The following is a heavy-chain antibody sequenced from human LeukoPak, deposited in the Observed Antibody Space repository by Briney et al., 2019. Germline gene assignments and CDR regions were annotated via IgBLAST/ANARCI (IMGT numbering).Heavy chain of an antibody. Sequence: GGSLRLSCEASGFTFNDYGMSWVRQAPGKGLEWVSGINWNGGSTGYADSVKGRFTISRDNAKNSLYLQMNSLRAEDTALYYCAREYISGWYDGSFDYWGQGTLVTVSS. J-gene: IGHJ4*02. CDR3: AREYISGWYDGSFDY. CDR1: GFTFNDYG. V-gene: IGHV3-20*04. CDR2: INWNGGST. D-gene: IGHD6-19*01.